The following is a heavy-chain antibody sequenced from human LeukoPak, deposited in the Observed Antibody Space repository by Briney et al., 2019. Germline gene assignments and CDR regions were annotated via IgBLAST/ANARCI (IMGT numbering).Heavy chain of an antibody. CDR1: GFTFSTYA. Sequence: GGSLRLSCAASGFTFSTYAMNWVRQAPGKGLEWVSVISGSGSYIYYADSVKGRFTISSDNSKNTLYLQMNSLRADDTAVYYCAKEGAGSSNRYFQHWGPGTLVTVSS. CDR2: ISGSGSYI. D-gene: IGHD2-15*01. V-gene: IGHV3-23*01. CDR3: AKEGAGSSNRYFQH. J-gene: IGHJ1*01.